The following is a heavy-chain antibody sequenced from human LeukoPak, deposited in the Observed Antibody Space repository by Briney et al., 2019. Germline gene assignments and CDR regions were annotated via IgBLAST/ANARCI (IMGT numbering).Heavy chain of an antibody. Sequence: GGSLRLSCAASGVSFSSYVMHWVRQAPGKGLEWVAVISYDGSNKYYADSVRGRFTISRDNSKNTLYLQMNSLRAEDTAVYYCAKDLGLTTFHYWGQGTLVTVSS. J-gene: IGHJ4*02. V-gene: IGHV3-30*18. CDR2: ISYDGSNK. CDR1: GVSFSSYV. D-gene: IGHD4-17*01. CDR3: AKDLGLTTFHY.